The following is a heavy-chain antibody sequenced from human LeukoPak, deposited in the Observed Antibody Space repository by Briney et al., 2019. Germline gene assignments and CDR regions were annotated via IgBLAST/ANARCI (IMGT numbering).Heavy chain of an antibody. Sequence: GGSLRLSCAASGFTFSRYSMNWVRQAPGKGLEWVSSISGSSIYKYYADSVKGRFTISRDNAKNSLYLQMNSLRAEDTAVYYCARDFYDSSGYYYDYWGQGTLVTVSS. CDR3: ARDFYDSSGYYYDY. J-gene: IGHJ4*02. V-gene: IGHV3-21*01. CDR1: GFTFSRYS. D-gene: IGHD3-22*01. CDR2: ISGSSIYK.